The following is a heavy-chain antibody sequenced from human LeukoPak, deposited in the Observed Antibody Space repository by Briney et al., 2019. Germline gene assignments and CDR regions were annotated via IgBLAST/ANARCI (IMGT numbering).Heavy chain of an antibody. Sequence: SETLSLTCTVSGGSISSSSYYWGWIRQPPGKGLEWIGSIYYSGSTYYNPSLKSRVTISVDTSKNQFSLKLSSVTAADTAVYHCARPMSSYSSGAAWFDPWGQGTLVTVSS. CDR2: IYYSGST. D-gene: IGHD6-19*01. CDR3: ARPMSSYSSGAAWFDP. J-gene: IGHJ5*02. V-gene: IGHV4-39*01. CDR1: GGSISSSSYY.